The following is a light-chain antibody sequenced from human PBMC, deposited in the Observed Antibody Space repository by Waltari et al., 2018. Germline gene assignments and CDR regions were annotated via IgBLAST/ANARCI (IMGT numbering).Light chain of an antibody. CDR1: SSDVGGYNY. CDR2: DVS. CDR3: CSFTSRSTWV. V-gene: IGLV2-14*01. J-gene: IGLJ3*02. Sequence: QSALTQPASVSGSPGQSITISCTGTSSDVGGYNYVSWYQQHPGKASKLLIFDVSYRPSGVSDRFSGSKSGNTASLTISGLQAEDESDYYCCSFTSRSTWVFGGGTKLTVL.